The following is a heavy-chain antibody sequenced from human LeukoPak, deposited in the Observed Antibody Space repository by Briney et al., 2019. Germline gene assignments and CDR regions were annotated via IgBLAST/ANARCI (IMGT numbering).Heavy chain of an antibody. J-gene: IGHJ3*02. CDR1: GFAFSTYS. D-gene: IGHD3-22*01. CDR2: ISSSSSYI. CDR3: AREAEGPYYYDSSGYLVHDAFDI. Sequence: GGSLRLSCAASGFAFSTYSMNWVRQAPGKGLEWVSSISSSSSYIYYADSVKGRFTISRDNAKNSLYLQMNSLRAEDTAVYYCAREAEGPYYYDSSGYLVHDAFDIWGQGTMVTVSS. V-gene: IGHV3-21*01.